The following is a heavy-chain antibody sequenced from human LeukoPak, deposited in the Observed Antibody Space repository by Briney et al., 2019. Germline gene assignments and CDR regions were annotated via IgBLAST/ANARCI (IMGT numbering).Heavy chain of an antibody. CDR3: ARDGLWFGELDY. D-gene: IGHD3-10*01. CDR2: ISSSSSYI. Sequence: GGSLRLSCAASGFTFSSYSMNWVHQAPGKGLEWVSSISSSSSYIYYADSVKGRFTISRDNAKNSLYLQMNSLRAEDTAVYYCARDGLWFGELDYWGQGTLVTVSS. V-gene: IGHV3-21*01. CDR1: GFTFSSYS. J-gene: IGHJ4*02.